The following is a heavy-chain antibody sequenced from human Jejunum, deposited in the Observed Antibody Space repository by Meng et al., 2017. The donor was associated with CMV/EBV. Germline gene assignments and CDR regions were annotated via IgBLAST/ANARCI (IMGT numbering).Heavy chain of an antibody. D-gene: IGHD6-13*01. CDR2: ISGFNGYT. V-gene: IGHV1-18*01. J-gene: IGHJ1*01. CDR3: TRDRPYSNSPRIDFHH. Sequence: QVQLVQSGAEVEKVGASVTVSCKTSGYMFDNFGISWVRLAAGQRLEWMGWISGFNGYTAYAQKFKGRVSMTTDTSASTAYLELRSLRSDDTAVYYCTRDRPYSNSPRIDFHHWGQGTLVTVSS. CDR1: GYMFDNFG.